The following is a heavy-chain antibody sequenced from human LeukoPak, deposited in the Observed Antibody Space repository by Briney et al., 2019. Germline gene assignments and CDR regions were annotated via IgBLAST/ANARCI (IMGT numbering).Heavy chain of an antibody. V-gene: IGHV4-34*01. Sequence: SETLSLTCAVYGGSFSGYYWSWIRQPPGKGLEWIGEINHNGSTNYNPSLKSRVTISVDTSKNQFSLKLSSVTAADTAVYYCARRLRGYSYGTDYWGQGTLVTVSS. J-gene: IGHJ4*02. CDR3: ARRLRGYSYGTDY. CDR2: INHNGST. CDR1: GGSFSGYY. D-gene: IGHD5-18*01.